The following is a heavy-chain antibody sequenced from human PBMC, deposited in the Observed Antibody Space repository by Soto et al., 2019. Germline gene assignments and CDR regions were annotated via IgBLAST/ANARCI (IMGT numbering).Heavy chain of an antibody. Sequence: QVRLVESGGGVVQPGGSLRLSCAASEFSFSNHGMHWVRQAPGKGLEWVAAIWSDASNKYYADSGKGRFTISRDNSKNTLYLQMNTLRAEDTAVYYCATDGFNKPGYYYGVGVWGQGTTVTVSS. CDR2: IWSDASNK. CDR1: EFSFSNHG. D-gene: IGHD6-25*01. J-gene: IGHJ6*02. V-gene: IGHV3-33*03. CDR3: ATDGFNKPGYYYGVGV.